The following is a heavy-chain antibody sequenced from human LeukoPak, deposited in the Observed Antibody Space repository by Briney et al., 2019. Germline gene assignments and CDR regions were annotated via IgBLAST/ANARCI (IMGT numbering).Heavy chain of an antibody. V-gene: IGHV4-61*02. CDR1: GGSISSGSYY. Sequence: PSQTLSLTCTVSGGSISSGSYYWSWIRQPAGKGLEWIGRIYTSGSTNYNPSLKSRVTISVDTSKNQFSLKLSSVTAADTAVYYCAREGYCSSTSCQLVSSFFDYWGQGTQVTVSS. CDR3: AREGYCSSTSCQLVSSFFDY. CDR2: IYTSGST. D-gene: IGHD2-2*01. J-gene: IGHJ4*02.